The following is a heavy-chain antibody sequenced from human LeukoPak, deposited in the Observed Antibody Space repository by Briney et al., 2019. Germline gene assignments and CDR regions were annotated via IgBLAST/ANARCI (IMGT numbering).Heavy chain of an antibody. J-gene: IGHJ4*02. V-gene: IGHV1-46*01. CDR2: INPSGGST. Sequence: ASVKVSCKASGYTFTSYYMHWVRQAPGQGLEWMGIINPSGGSTSYAQEFQGRVTMTRDTSTSTVYMELSSLRSEDTAVYYCARTAGVIVSFDYWGQGTLVTVSS. CDR1: GYTFTSYY. CDR3: ARTAGVIVSFDY. D-gene: IGHD2-8*02.